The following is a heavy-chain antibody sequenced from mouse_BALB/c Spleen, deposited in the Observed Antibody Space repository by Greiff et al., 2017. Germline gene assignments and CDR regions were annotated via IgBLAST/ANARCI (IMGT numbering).Heavy chain of an antibody. Sequence: VHLVESGPGLVAPSQSLSITCTVSGFSLTSYGVHWVRQPPGKGLEWLGVIWAGGSTNYYSALMSRLSISTDNSKSQVFLKMNSLQTDDTAMYYCARDLSAVVDYWGQGTTLTVSS. D-gene: IGHD6-2*01. CDR3: ARDLSAVVDY. V-gene: IGHV2-9*02. CDR2: IWAGGST. J-gene: IGHJ2*01. CDR1: GFSLTSYG.